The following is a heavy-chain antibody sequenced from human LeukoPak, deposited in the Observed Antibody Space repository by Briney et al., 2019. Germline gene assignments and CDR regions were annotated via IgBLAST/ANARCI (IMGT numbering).Heavy chain of an antibody. V-gene: IGHV1-8*01. J-gene: IGHJ4*02. CDR1: GYTFTNYN. Sequence: ASVKVSCKASGYTFTNYNINWVRQATGQGLEWLGWMSPNTGKTGYAQKFQGRVTMTRDTSISTAYMELSSLRSEDTAVYYCARGVRSYPPDYWGQGTLVTVSS. CDR3: ARGVRSYPPDY. D-gene: IGHD2-15*01. CDR2: MSPNTGKT.